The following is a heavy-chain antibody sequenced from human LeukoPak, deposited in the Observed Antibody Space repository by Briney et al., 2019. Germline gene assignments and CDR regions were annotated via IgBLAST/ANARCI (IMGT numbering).Heavy chain of an antibody. J-gene: IGHJ4*02. CDR2: ISSSGSTI. V-gene: IGHV3-11*01. Sequence: GGSLRLSCAASGFTFSDYYMSWVRQAPGKGLGWVSYISSSGSTIYYADSVKGRFTISRDNAKNSLYLQMNSLRAEDTAVYYCARAITFGGVIVIVEYFDYWGQGTLVTVSS. CDR1: GFTFSDYY. D-gene: IGHD3-16*02. CDR3: ARAITFGGVIVIVEYFDY.